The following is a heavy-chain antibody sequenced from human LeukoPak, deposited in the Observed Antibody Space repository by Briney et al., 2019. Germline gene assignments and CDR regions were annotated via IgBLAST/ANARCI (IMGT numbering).Heavy chain of an antibody. CDR2: ISYDGSNK. Sequence: GGSLRLSCAASGFTFSSYGMHWVRQAPGKGLEWVAVISYDGSNKYYADSVKGRFTISRDNSKNTLYLQMNSLRAEDTGLYYCAKDLRGNAYYYYGMDVWGQGTTVTVSS. D-gene: IGHD3-10*01. CDR3: AKDLRGNAYYYYGMDV. J-gene: IGHJ6*02. V-gene: IGHV3-30*18. CDR1: GFTFSSYG.